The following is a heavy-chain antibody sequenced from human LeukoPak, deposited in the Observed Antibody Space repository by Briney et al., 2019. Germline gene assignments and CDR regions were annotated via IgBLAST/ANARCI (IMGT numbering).Heavy chain of an antibody. V-gene: IGHV4-59*01. CDR2: IYYSGST. CDR1: GGSISSYY. D-gene: IGHD3-22*01. CDR3: ARGLIYDSSGYYLDY. Sequence: SETLSLTCTVSGGSISSYYWSWIRQPPGKGLEWIGYIYYSGSTNYNPSLKSRVTVSVDTSKNQFSLKLSSVTAADTAVYYCARGLIYDSSGYYLDYWGQGTLVSVSS. J-gene: IGHJ4*02.